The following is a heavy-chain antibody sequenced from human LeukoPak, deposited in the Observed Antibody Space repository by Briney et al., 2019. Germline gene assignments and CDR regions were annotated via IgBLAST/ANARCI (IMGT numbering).Heavy chain of an antibody. CDR1: GFTFSSYG. J-gene: IGHJ4*02. D-gene: IGHD3-22*01. V-gene: IGHV3-33*01. CDR2: IWYDGSNK. CDR3: AREAYYYDSSGYYWTYYFYY. Sequence: GGSLRLSRAASGFTFSSYGMHWVRQAPGKGLEWVAVIWYDGSNKYYADSVKGRFTISRDNSKNTLYLQMNSLRAEDTAVYYCAREAYYYDSSGYYWTYYFYYWGQGTLVTVSS.